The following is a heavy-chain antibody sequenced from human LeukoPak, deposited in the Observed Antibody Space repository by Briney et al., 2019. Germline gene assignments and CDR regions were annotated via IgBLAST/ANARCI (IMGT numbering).Heavy chain of an antibody. V-gene: IGHV3-53*01. CDR3: AVGYCSGGSCYPQVG. D-gene: IGHD2-15*01. Sequence: GGSLRLSCAASGFTVSSNYMSWVRRAPGKGLEWVSVIYSGGSTYYADSVKGRFTISRDNSKNTLYLQMNSLRAEDTAVYYCAVGYCSGGSCYPQVGWGQGTLVTVSS. CDR1: GFTVSSNY. J-gene: IGHJ4*02. CDR2: IYSGGST.